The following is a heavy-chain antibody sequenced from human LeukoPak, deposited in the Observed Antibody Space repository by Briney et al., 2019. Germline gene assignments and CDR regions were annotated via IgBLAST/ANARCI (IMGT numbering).Heavy chain of an antibody. D-gene: IGHD5-24*01. CDR1: GYSISSGYY. CDR3: ARYRGTYGYYFDY. V-gene: IGHV4-38-2*02. J-gene: IGHJ4*02. Sequence: SETLSLTCTVSGYSISSGYYWGWIRQPPGKGLEWIGSIYHSGSTYYNPSLKSRVTISVDTSKNQFSLKLTSVTAADTAVYYCARYRGTYGYYFDYWGQGKLVIVSS. CDR2: IYHSGST.